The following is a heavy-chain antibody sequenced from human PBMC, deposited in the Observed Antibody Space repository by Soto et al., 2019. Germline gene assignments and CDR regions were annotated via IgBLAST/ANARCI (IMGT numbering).Heavy chain of an antibody. CDR1: GFTFSSYA. CDR3: ARAHSSGWYYFDY. V-gene: IGHV3-30-3*01. J-gene: IGHJ4*02. D-gene: IGHD6-19*01. Sequence: PGGSLRLSCAASGFTFSSYAMHWVRQAPGKGLEWVAVISYDGSNKYYADSVKGRFTISRDNSKNMLYLQMNSLRAEDTAVYYCARAHSSGWYYFDYWGQGTLVTVSS. CDR2: ISYDGSNK.